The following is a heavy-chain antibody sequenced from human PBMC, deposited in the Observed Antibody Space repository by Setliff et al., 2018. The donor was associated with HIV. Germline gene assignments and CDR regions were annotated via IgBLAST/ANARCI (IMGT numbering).Heavy chain of an antibody. CDR3: VRTGLGLREVLSPGV. CDR2: IKQDGSEK. Sequence: GGSLRLSCAASGSTFSNYWMSWVRQAPGKGPEWVANIKQDGSEKYYVESVKGRFTISRDNAKNSLYLQMNSLRVEDTAVYYCVRTGLGLREVLSPGVWGTGTTVTVS. D-gene: IGHD3-10*01. V-gene: IGHV3-7*03. J-gene: IGHJ6*03. CDR1: GSTFSNYW.